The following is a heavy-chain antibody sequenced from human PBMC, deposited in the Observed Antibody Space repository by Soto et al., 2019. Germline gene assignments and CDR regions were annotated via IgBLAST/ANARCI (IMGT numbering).Heavy chain of an antibody. CDR2: INWNSGGV. CDR3: AKDGARSGGFQYYMDV. Sequence: GGSLRLSCAASGFIFDDYAMHWVRQAPGKGLEWVSGINWNSGGVGYADSVKGRFTISRDNAKNSLYLRMDSLRAEDTAFYYCAKDGARSGGFQYYMDVWGKGTTVTVSS. D-gene: IGHD3-10*01. J-gene: IGHJ6*03. CDR1: GFIFDDYA. V-gene: IGHV3-9*01.